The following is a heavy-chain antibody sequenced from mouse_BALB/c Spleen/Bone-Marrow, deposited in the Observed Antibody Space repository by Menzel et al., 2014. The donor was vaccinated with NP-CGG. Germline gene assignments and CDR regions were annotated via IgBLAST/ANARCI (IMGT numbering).Heavy chain of an antibody. CDR1: GFSLTDYG. Sequence: VKVVESGPGLVAPSQSLSITCTVSGFSLTDYGINWVRQPPGKGLEWLGMIWGDGTTDYNSALRSRLSINKGNSRSXVFLKMSRLQSDDTARYYRAREKYGNYYAMGYWGQGTSVTVSS. V-gene: IGHV2-6-7*01. D-gene: IGHD2-10*02. J-gene: IGHJ4*01. CDR2: IWGDGTT. CDR3: AREKYGNYYAMGY.